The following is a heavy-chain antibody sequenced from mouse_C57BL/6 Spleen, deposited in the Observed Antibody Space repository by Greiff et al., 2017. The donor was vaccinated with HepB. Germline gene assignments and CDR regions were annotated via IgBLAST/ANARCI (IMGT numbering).Heavy chain of an antibody. Sequence: VQLQQSGAELVRPGTSVKVSCKASGYAFTNYLIEWVKQRPGQGLEWIGVINPGSGGTNYNEKFKGKATLTADKSSSTAYMQLSSLTSEDAAVYFCARRGEGDDGYDGFAYWGQGTLVTVSA. D-gene: IGHD2-2*01. V-gene: IGHV1-54*01. CDR3: ARRGEGDDGYDGFAY. J-gene: IGHJ3*01. CDR2: INPGSGGT. CDR1: GYAFTNYL.